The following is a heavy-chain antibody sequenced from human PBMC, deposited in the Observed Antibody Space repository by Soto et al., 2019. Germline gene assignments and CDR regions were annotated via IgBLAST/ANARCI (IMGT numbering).Heavy chain of an antibody. CDR1: GGSISSYY. D-gene: IGHD4-17*01. J-gene: IGHJ4*02. CDR3: ARRYGGSFDY. Sequence: SETLSLTCTVSGGSISSYYLSWIRQPPGKGLEWIGYIYYSGSTNYNPSLKSRLTISVDTSKNQFSLKLSSVTAADTAVYYCARRYGGSFDYWGQGTLVTVSS. CDR2: IYYSGST. V-gene: IGHV4-59*01.